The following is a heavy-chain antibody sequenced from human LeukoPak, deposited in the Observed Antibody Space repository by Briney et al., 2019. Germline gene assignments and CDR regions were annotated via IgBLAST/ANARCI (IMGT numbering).Heavy chain of an antibody. J-gene: IGHJ4*02. CDR3: ARSDYGSGSYPFDY. CDR1: GGSISSGGYY. CDR2: IYYSGST. D-gene: IGHD3-10*01. V-gene: IGHV4-31*03. Sequence: SETLSLTCTVSGGSISSGGYYWSWIRQHPGKGLEWIGYIYYSGSTYYNPSLKSRVTISVDTPKNQFSLKLSSVTAADTAVYYCARSDYGSGSYPFDYWGQGTLVTVSS.